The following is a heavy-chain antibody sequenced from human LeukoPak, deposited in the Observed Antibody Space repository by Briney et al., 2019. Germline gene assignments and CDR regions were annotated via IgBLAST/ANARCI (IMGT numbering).Heavy chain of an antibody. CDR3: ATGSSFDY. J-gene: IGHJ4*02. V-gene: IGHV3-53*01. CDR1: AFTVSSNY. Sequence: GGSLRLSCAASAFTVSSNYMSWVRQAQGKGLEWDSVIYSGVSKYYADSVKGRFNISKDNSKDTLYLQMNSQSAEDTGVYYCATGSSFDYWGQGTLVTVSS. CDR2: IYSGVSK.